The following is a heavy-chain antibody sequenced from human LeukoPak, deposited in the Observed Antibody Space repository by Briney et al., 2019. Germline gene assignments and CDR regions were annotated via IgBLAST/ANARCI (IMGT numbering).Heavy chain of an antibody. CDR3: VRDRYGGDY. V-gene: IGHV3-74*01. Sequence: GGSLRLSCAASGFTFSNYWMDWVRQAPGKGLVWVSRITGDGSSTNYADSVKGRFTISRDNAKNTLYLQMNSLRVEDTAVYYCVRDRYGGDYWGQGTLVTVFS. CDR1: GFTFSNYW. CDR2: ITGDGSST. D-gene: IGHD3-16*02. J-gene: IGHJ4*02.